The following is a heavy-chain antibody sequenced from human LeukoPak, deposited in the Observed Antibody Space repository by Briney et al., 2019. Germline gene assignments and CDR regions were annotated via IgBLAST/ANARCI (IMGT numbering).Heavy chain of an antibody. CDR1: GGSISSSSYY. Sequence: PSETLSLTCTVSGGSISSSSYYWGWIRQPPGKGLEWIGSISYSGSTYYNPSLKSRFTISVDTSKNQFSPKLSSVTAADTAVYYCARRVVAGPFDYWGQGTLVTVSS. V-gene: IGHV4-39*01. CDR3: ARRVVAGPFDY. CDR2: ISYSGST. D-gene: IGHD6-19*01. J-gene: IGHJ4*02.